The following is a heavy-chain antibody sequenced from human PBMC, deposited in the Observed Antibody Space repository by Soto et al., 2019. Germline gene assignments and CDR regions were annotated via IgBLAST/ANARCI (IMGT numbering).Heavy chain of an antibody. J-gene: IGHJ5*02. CDR1: GFTFSNAW. V-gene: IGHV3-15*01. D-gene: IGHD3-16*01. CDR3: ATGTLAFPGGNWLDP. CDR2: IKIKPDGETT. Sequence: GGSLRLSCAGSGFTFSNAWMSWVRQAPGKGLEWVGRIKIKPDGETTDYAAPVKGRFTISRDDSKNIVYLQMNSLKTEDTAVYYCATGTLAFPGGNWLDPWGPGTMVTVYS.